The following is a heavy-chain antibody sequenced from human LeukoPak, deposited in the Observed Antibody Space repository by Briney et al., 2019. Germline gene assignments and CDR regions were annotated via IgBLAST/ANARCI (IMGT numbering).Heavy chain of an antibody. V-gene: IGHV4-59*01. D-gene: IGHD5-18*01. Sequence: SETLSLTCTVSGGSIRSYSWSWIRQPPGKGLEWIGYIYYSGSTNYNPSLKSRVTISVDTSKNQFSLKLSSVTAADTAVYYCARSVGYSYGLFDYWGQGTLVTVSS. J-gene: IGHJ4*02. CDR1: GGSIRSYS. CDR2: IYYSGST. CDR3: ARSVGYSYGLFDY.